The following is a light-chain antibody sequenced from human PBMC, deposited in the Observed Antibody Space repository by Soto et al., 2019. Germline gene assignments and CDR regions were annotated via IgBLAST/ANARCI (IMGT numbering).Light chain of an antibody. Sequence: EIVLTQSPGTLSLSQGERATLSCRASESVSNNYLAWYQQKPGLAPRVLIYGASNRATGIPDRFSGSGSGTDFTLAISRLEPEDFAAYYCQQYGSSGTFGQGTKVDIK. V-gene: IGKV3-20*01. CDR3: QQYGSSGT. J-gene: IGKJ1*01. CDR1: ESVSNNY. CDR2: GAS.